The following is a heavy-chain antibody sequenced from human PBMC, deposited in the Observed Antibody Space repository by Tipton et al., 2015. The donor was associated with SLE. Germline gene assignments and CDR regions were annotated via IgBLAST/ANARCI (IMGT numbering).Heavy chain of an antibody. V-gene: IGHV4-59*01. CDR1: GGSISSYY. CDR2: IYYSGRT. D-gene: IGHD4-23*01. CDR3: ARAGGAQAFDI. J-gene: IGHJ3*02. Sequence: LRLSCTVSGGSISSYYWSWIRQPPGKGLEWIGYIYYSGRTNYNPSLKSRVTISVDTSKNQFSLKLSSVTAADTAVYYCARAGGAQAFDIWGQGTMVTVSS.